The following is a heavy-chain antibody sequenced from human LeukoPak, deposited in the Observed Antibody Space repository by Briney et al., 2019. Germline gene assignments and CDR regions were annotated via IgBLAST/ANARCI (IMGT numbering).Heavy chain of an antibody. CDR2: INPNSGGT. CDR3: ARDRWELSRAFDI. CDR1: GYTFTGYY. Sequence: ASVKVSCKASGYTFTGYYMHWVRQAPGQGLEWVGWINPNSGGTNYAQKFQGRVTMTRDTSISTAYMELSRLRSDDTAVYYCARDRWELSRAFDIWGQGTMVTVSS. D-gene: IGHD1-26*01. V-gene: IGHV1-2*02. J-gene: IGHJ3*02.